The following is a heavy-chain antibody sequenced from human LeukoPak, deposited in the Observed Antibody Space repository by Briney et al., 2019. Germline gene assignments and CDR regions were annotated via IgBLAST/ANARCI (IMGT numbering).Heavy chain of an antibody. CDR1: GFTFSSYA. CDR2: ISGSGGST. J-gene: IGHJ6*03. Sequence: GGSLRLSCAASGFTFSSYAMSWVRQAPGKGLEWVSAISGSGGSTYYADSVKGRFTISRDNSKNTLYLQMNSLRAEDTAVYYCAILRDYYYYMDVWGKGTTVTVSS. V-gene: IGHV3-23*01. CDR3: AILRDYYYYMDV.